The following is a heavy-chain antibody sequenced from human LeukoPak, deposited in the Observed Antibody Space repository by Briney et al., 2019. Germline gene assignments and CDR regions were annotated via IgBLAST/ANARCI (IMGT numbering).Heavy chain of an antibody. V-gene: IGHV1-69*01. CDR1: GGTFSNYA. J-gene: IGHJ6*03. D-gene: IGHD3-22*01. Sequence: SSVKVSCKASGGTFSNYAISWVRQAPGQGLEWMGGIIPIFGTANYAQKFQGRVTITADEPTSTAYMELSSLRSEDTAVYYCARGPDYYDSSGYDYYYMDVWGKGTTVTVSS. CDR3: ARGPDYYDSSGYDYYYMDV. CDR2: IIPIFGTA.